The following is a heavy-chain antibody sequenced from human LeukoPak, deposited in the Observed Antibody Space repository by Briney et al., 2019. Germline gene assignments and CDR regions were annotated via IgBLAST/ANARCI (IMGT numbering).Heavy chain of an antibody. Sequence: GGSLRLSCAASGVTFSSYSMSWVRQAPGKGLEWVSAISGSGGSTYYAASVKGRFTTSRDNSNNTYYHQSTSLKAETTAVYYCAKCIVATNYYYYYMDVWGKGTPVTVSS. CDR1: GVTFSSYS. CDR3: AKCIVATNYYYYYMDV. J-gene: IGHJ6*03. CDR2: ISGSGGST. V-gene: IGHV3-23*01. D-gene: IGHD5-12*01.